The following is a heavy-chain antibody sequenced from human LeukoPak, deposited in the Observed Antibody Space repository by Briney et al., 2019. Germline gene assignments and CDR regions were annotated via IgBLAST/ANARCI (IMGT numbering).Heavy chain of an antibody. J-gene: IGHJ4*02. CDR3: ATYSSGCLGY. CDR2: IIPIFGTA. V-gene: IGHV1-69*13. Sequence: GASVKVSCKASGGTFSSYAISWVREAPGQGLEWMGGIIPIFGTANYAQKFQGRVTITADESTSTAYMELSSLRSEDTAVYYCATYSSGCLGYWGRGTLVTVSS. D-gene: IGHD6-19*01. CDR1: GGTFSSYA.